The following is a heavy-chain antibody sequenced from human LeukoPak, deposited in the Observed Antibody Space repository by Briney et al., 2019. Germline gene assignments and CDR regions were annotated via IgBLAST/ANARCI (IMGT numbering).Heavy chain of an antibody. D-gene: IGHD5-18*01. CDR2: IKRKTDGETT. Sequence: GGSLRLSCAASGFTFSDAWMSWVRQAPGKGLEWVGRIKRKTDGETTDYAAPVKGRFTISRDDSKNTLYLQMNSLKTEDTAVYYCTSRYSYALFDYWGQGTLVTVSS. J-gene: IGHJ4*02. CDR1: GFTFSDAW. V-gene: IGHV3-15*01. CDR3: TSRYSYALFDY.